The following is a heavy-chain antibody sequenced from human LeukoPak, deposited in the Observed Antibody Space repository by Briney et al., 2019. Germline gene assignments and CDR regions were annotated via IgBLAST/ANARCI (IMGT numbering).Heavy chain of an antibody. V-gene: IGHV3-23*01. J-gene: IGHJ3*02. CDR1: GFTFSSYA. Sequence: PGGSLRLSCAASGFTFSSYAMSWVRQAPGKGLEWVSAISGSGGSTYHADSVKGRFTISRDNSKNTLYLQMNSLRAEDTAVYYCAKDLSGSFSYFDIWGQGTMVTVSS. CDR2: ISGSGGST. D-gene: IGHD1-26*01. CDR3: AKDLSGSFSYFDI.